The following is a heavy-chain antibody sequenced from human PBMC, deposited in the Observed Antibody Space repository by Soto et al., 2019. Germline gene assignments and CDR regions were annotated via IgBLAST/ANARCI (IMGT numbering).Heavy chain of an antibody. V-gene: IGHV3-33*01. CDR2: IFYDESKE. J-gene: IGHJ6*02. CDR1: GFTFRQYG. Sequence: QVQLVESGGGVVQPGRSLRLSCAASGFTFRQYGMHWVRQAPGKGLEWVAVIFYDESKEYYADSVRGRFTISRDNSNNMLYVQMNSLRGEDTALYYCARDAAARDGRGGMDVWGQGTTVTVSS. CDR3: ARDAAARDGRGGMDV. D-gene: IGHD6-6*01.